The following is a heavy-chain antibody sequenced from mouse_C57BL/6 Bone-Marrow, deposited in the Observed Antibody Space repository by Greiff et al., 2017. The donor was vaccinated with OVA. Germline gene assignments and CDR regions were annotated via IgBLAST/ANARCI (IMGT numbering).Heavy chain of an antibody. Sequence: VQLQQSGAELVKPGASVKLSCTASGFNIKDYYMHWVKQRTEQGLEWIGRIDPEDGETKYAPKFQGKATITADTSSNTAYLPLSSLTSEDTAVYYCARYPRRFYAMDYWGQGTSVTVSS. D-gene: IGHD1-1*01. CDR2: IDPEDGET. V-gene: IGHV14-2*01. CDR3: ARYPRRFYAMDY. CDR1: GFNIKDYY. J-gene: IGHJ4*01.